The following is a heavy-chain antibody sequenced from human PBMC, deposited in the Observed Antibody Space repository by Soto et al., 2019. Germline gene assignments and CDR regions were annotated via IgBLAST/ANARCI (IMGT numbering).Heavy chain of an antibody. CDR3: ARELDPYYGGNSLSLDY. J-gene: IGHJ4*02. CDR1: GGSFSTYG. CDR2: IIPKFGTT. D-gene: IGHD4-17*01. Sequence: QVQLVQSGAEVKKPGSSVKVSCKAYGGSFSTYGINWVRLAPGQGLEWMGGIIPKFGTTNYAQKFRGRVTITADESTNTAYMELNYLRSEDTAVYFCARELDPYYGGNSLSLDYWGQGTLVTVSS. V-gene: IGHV1-69*13.